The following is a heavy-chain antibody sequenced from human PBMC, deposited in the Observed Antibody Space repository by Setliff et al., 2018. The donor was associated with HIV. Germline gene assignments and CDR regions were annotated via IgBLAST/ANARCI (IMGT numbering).Heavy chain of an antibody. V-gene: IGHV4-34*01. CDR1: GTSLNTYY. J-gene: IGHJ3*02. CDR3: ARDPLWMRAFDI. D-gene: IGHD2-21*01. CDR2: IDHSGST. Sequence: SETLSLTCAVYGTSLNTYYWTWIRYTPGRGLQWIGQIDHSGSTNYNPSLKSRVTLSVDASKNQFSLKVKSVTAADTATYYCARDPLWMRAFDIWGQGTMVTVSS.